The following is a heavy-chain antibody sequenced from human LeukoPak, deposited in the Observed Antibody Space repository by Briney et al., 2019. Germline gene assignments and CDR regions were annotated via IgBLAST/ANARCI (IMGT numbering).Heavy chain of an antibody. CDR2: IYYSGST. CDR1: GGSISSYY. V-gene: IGHV4-59*01. CDR3: ARVRSSGAGDP. J-gene: IGHJ5*02. Sequence: SETLSLTCTVSGGSISSYYWSWIRQPPGKGLEWIGYIYYSGSTNYNPSLKSRVTISVDTSKNQFSLKLSSVTAADTAVYYCARVRSSGAGDPWGQGTLVTVSS. D-gene: IGHD6-19*01.